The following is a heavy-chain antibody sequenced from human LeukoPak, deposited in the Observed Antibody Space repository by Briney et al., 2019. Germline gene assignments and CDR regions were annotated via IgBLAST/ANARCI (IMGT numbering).Heavy chain of an antibody. J-gene: IGHJ4*02. CDR1: RDSVSNNTW. CDR3: ARGNQGLN. CDR2: IYYSGST. Sequence: SETLSLTCAVSRDSVSNNTWWSWIRQHPGKGLEWIGYIYYSGSTYYNPSLKSRVTISVDTSKNQFSLKLSSVTAADTAVYYCARGNQGLNWGQGTLVTVSS. V-gene: IGHV4-31*11. D-gene: IGHD1-14*01.